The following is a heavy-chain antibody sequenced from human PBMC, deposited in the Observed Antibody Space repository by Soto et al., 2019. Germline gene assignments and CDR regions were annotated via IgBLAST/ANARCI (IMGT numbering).Heavy chain of an antibody. CDR3: ARDLSRLSGGFVYFDY. J-gene: IGHJ4*02. CDR1: GGSISSGDYY. V-gene: IGHV4-30-4*01. D-gene: IGHD3-16*01. Sequence: QVQLQESGPGLVKPSQTLSLTCTVSGGSISSGDYYWSWIRQPPGKGLEWIGYIYYSGSTYYNPSLKSRVTISVDTSKNQFSLKLSSVTAADTAVYYCARDLSRLSGGFVYFDYWGQGTLVTVSS. CDR2: IYYSGST.